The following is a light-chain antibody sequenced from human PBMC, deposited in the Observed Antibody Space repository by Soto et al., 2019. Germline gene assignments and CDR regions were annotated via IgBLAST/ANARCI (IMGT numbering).Light chain of an antibody. CDR2: WAS. J-gene: IGKJ2*01. Sequence: DIVMTQSPDSLAVSLGERATINCKSSQSVLYSPNNKNYLAWYQQKPGQPPKLLIYWASTRESGVPGRFSGSGSGTDFTLTISSLQAEDVAVYYCQQYFGTLFFGQGTKVEIK. V-gene: IGKV4-1*01. CDR3: QQYFGTLF. CDR1: QSVLYSPNNKNY.